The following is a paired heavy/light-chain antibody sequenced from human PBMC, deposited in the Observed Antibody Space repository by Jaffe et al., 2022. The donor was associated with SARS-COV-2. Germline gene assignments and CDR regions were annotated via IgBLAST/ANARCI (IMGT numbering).Light chain of an antibody. Sequence: EIVLTQSPGTLSLSPGERATLSCRASQSVSSSSLAWYQQKPGQAPRLLIYGASSRATGIPDRFSGSGSGTDFTLTISGLEPEDFAVYYCQQFGGSPPWTFGQGTKVEIK. CDR2: GAS. V-gene: IGKV3-20*01. J-gene: IGKJ1*01. CDR1: QSVSSSS. CDR3: QQFGGSPPWT.
Heavy chain of an antibody. CDR1: GGSISDYY. J-gene: IGHJ4*02. Sequence: QVQLQESGPGLVKPSETLSLTCTVSGGSISDYYWTWIRQPPGKGVEWIGYVHSSGSTNYNPSLKSRVTISLDKSKNQFFLNLRSVTAADTAVYYCARSVSPKYYFDYWGQGTLVTVSS. D-gene: IGHD3-16*02. CDR2: VHSSGST. CDR3: ARSVSPKYYFDY. V-gene: IGHV4-59*01.